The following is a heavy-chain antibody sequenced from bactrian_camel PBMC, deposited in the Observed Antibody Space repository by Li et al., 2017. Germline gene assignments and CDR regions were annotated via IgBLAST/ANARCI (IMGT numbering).Heavy chain of an antibody. CDR2: IYTGGTPT. J-gene: IGHJ6*01. Sequence: VQLVESGGGSVQQGGSLNVSCLASGFTSGLTLETKCMGWFRQAPGKEREAVAMIYTGGTPTYYADSVKGRFTISRDDAKNAVYLQMASLKVDDTAVYHCAADDSYDCYSASGGPGTQVTVS. V-gene: IGHV3S40*01. CDR3: AADDSYDCYSAS. CDR1: GFTSGLTLETKC. D-gene: IGHD3*01.